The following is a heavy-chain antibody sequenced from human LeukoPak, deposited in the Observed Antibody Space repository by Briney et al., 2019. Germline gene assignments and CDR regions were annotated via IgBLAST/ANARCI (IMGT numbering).Heavy chain of an antibody. CDR2: IYPGDSDT. Sequence: GESLKISCRGSGYTFTRHWIGWVRQMPGKGLEWMGIIYPGDSDTRYSPSFQGQVTISADKSITTAYLQWSSLKASDTAMYYCAIYSDTYYFDHWGQGTLVTVSS. D-gene: IGHD1-26*01. V-gene: IGHV5-51*01. CDR1: GYTFTRHW. CDR3: AIYSDTYYFDH. J-gene: IGHJ4*02.